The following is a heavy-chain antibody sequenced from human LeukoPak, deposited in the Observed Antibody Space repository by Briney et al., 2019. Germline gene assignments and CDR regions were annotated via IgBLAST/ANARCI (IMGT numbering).Heavy chain of an antibody. CDR2: ISAYNANT. J-gene: IGHJ6*02. Sequence: ASVKVSCKASGGTFSSYAISWVRQAPGQGLEWMGWISAYNANTHYAQKVQGRVTVTTDTSTSTAHMELRSLRSDDTTVYYCARASGDSSGSFKDYYYAMDVWGQGTTVTVSS. V-gene: IGHV1-18*01. D-gene: IGHD6-19*01. CDR3: ARASGDSSGSFKDYYYAMDV. CDR1: GGTFSSYA.